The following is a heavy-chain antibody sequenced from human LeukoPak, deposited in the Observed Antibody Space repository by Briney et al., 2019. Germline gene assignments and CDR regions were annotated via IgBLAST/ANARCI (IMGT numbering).Heavy chain of an antibody. CDR1: GYTFTDYY. J-gene: IGHJ5*02. Sequence: ASVKVSCKASGYTFTDYYMHWVRQAPGQGLEWMGWINSKSGGTKYAEKFHGRVTMTRDTSISTAYMELSSLRSDDTAVYYCARDNYGSYNWFDPWGQGTLVTVSS. CDR3: ARDNYGSYNWFDP. D-gene: IGHD4-17*01. V-gene: IGHV1-2*02. CDR2: INSKSGGT.